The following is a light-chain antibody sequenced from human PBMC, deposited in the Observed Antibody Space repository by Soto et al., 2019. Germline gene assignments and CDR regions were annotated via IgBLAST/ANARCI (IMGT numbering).Light chain of an antibody. V-gene: IGKV3-11*01. CDR2: DAS. CDR3: QQLSNSPPYT. Sequence: EIVLTQSPATLSLSPGERATLSCRASQSVSSYLAWYQQKTGQAPRLLIYDASNRATGIPARFSGSGSGTDFTLTISSLEPEDFAVYYCQQLSNSPPYTFGQGTKLEIK. J-gene: IGKJ2*01. CDR1: QSVSSY.